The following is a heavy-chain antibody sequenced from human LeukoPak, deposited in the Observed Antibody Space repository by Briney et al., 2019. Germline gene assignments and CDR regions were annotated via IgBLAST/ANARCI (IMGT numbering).Heavy chain of an antibody. J-gene: IGHJ5*02. CDR3: ARSIMIFGVDRGLGDWFDP. D-gene: IGHD3-3*01. CDR2: ISYDGSNK. Sequence: PGGSLRLSCAASGFMFRSYAMHWVRQAPGKGLEWVALISYDGSNKYYADSVKGRFTISRDNSKNTLYLQMNSLRAEDTAVYYCARSIMIFGVDRGLGDWFDPWGQGTLVTVSS. CDR1: GFMFRSYA. V-gene: IGHV3-30-3*01.